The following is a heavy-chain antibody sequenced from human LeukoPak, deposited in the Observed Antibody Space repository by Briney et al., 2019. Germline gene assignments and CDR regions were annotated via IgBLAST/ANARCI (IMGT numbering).Heavy chain of an antibody. V-gene: IGHV1-69*04. CDR3: ATEDYCSGGSCYYFDY. Sequence: SVKVSCKASGGTFCSYAISWVRQAPGQGLEWMGRIIPILGIANYAQKFQGRVTITADKSTSTAYMELSSLRSEDTAVYYCATEDYCSGGSCYYFDYWGQGTLVTVSS. CDR2: IIPILGIA. CDR1: GGTFCSYA. J-gene: IGHJ4*02. D-gene: IGHD2-15*01.